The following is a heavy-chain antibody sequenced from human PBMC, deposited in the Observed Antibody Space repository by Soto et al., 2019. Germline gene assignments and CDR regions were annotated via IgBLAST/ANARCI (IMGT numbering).Heavy chain of an antibody. D-gene: IGHD4-17*01. CDR1: GGSISSGGYS. J-gene: IGHJ4*02. CDR2: MYHSGST. Sequence: SETLSLTCAVSGGSISSGGYSWSWIRQPPGKGLEWIGYMYHSGSTYYNPSLKSRVTISVDTSKNQFYLKLSSVTAADTAVYYCARGRPGVTTGLLLLPLDFWGQGTLVTVSS. CDR3: ARGRPGVTTGLLLLPLDF. V-gene: IGHV4-30-2*05.